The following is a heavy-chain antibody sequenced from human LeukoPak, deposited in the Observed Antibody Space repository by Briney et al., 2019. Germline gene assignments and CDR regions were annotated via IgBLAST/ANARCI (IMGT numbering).Heavy chain of an antibody. J-gene: IGHJ4*02. V-gene: IGHV4-30-4*08. CDR3: ARSAEGGSYSFDY. Sequence: SETLSLTCTVSGGSISSGDYYWSWIRQPPGKGLEWIGYIYYSGSTYYNPSLKSRVTISVDTSKNQFSLKLSSVTAPDTAVSYCARSAEGGSYSFDYWGQGTLVTVSS. CDR2: IYYSGST. CDR1: GGSISSGDYY. D-gene: IGHD1-26*01.